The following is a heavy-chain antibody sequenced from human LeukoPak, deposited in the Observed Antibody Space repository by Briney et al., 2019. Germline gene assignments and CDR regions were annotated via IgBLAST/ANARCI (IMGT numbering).Heavy chain of an antibody. J-gene: IGHJ5*02. CDR2: IYSGGST. Sequence: GGSLRLSCAASGITVSSNYMSWVRQAPGKGLEWVSVIYSGGSTYYADSVKGRFTISRDNSKNTLYLQMNSLTAEDTAVYYCARDGTVTAGPFDPWGGGTLVTVSS. CDR1: GITVSSNY. V-gene: IGHV3-66*01. CDR3: ARDGTVTAGPFDP. D-gene: IGHD4-17*01.